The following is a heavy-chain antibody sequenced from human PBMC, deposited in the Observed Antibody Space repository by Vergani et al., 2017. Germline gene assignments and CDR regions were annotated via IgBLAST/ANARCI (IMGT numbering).Heavy chain of an antibody. D-gene: IGHD2-21*01. CDR2: INPIDSKI. CDR1: ESSFISNE. V-gene: IGHV5-51*01. Sequence: EKQLVQSGSETKKPGESLKISCKYSESSFISNEIAWVRQMSGKGLQWMGNINPIDSKIAYSPSFQGQAIMSLDKSITTAYLQWRSLKASDTAIYYCTRHVPCGDGACLHFDQWGQGTQVTVSS. J-gene: IGHJ4*02. CDR3: TRHVPCGDGACLHFDQ.